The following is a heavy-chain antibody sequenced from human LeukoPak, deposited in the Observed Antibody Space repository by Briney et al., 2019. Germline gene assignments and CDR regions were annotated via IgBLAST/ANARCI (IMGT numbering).Heavy chain of an antibody. CDR2: ISGSGGST. J-gene: IGHJ4*02. CDR1: GFTLSNYG. D-gene: IGHD3/OR15-3a*01. V-gene: IGHV3-23*01. CDR3: AKRGVVIRVILVGFHKEAYYFES. Sequence: GGSLRLSCVVSGFTLSNYGMTWVRRAPGKGLEWVAGISGSGGSTNYADSVKGRFTISRDNSRNTLYLQMHSTRAEDTAFYFCAKRGVVIRVILVGFHKEAYYFESWGQGALVTVSS.